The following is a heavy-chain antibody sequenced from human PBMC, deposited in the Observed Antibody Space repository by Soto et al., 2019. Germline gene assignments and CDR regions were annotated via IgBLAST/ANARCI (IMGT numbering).Heavy chain of an antibody. D-gene: IGHD3-3*01. V-gene: IGHV3-23*01. CDR3: AKDPFSSIFRVVTAFPFDY. CDR2: ISGSGGST. J-gene: IGHJ4*02. CDR1: GFTFSSYA. Sequence: QPGGSLRLSCAASGFTFSSYAMSWVRQAPGKGLEWVSAISGSGGSTYYADSVKGRFTISRDNSKNTLYLQMNSLRAEDTAVYYCAKDPFSSIFRVVTAFPFDYWGQGTLVTVSS.